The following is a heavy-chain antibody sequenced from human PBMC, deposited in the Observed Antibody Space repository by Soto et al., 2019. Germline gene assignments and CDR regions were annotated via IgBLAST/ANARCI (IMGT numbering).Heavy chain of an antibody. V-gene: IGHV1-18*01. CDR3: XXXXXXLDX. J-gene: IGHJ4*02. CDR1: GYTFTSYG. Sequence: QVQLVQSGAEVKKPGASVKVSCKASGYTFTSYGINWVRQAPGQGLEWMGWISAYSGITNYAQKLQGRVTMTTDTSTSTAYMELRXXXSXXTXXYXXXXXXXXLDXWGQGTLVTVSS. CDR2: ISAYSGIT.